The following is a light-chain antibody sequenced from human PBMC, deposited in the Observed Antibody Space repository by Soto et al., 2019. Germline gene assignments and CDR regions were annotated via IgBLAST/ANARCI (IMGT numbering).Light chain of an antibody. CDR1: SGSVSTSYY. V-gene: IGLV8-61*01. Sequence: QTVVTQEPSFSVSPGGTVTLTCGLSSGSVSTSYYPSWYQQTPGQAPRTLIFSTNTRSSGVPDRFSGSILGNKAALTITGAQADDESHYYRVLYVGSGIWVFGGGTKLTVL. J-gene: IGLJ3*02. CDR3: VLYVGSGIWV. CDR2: STN.